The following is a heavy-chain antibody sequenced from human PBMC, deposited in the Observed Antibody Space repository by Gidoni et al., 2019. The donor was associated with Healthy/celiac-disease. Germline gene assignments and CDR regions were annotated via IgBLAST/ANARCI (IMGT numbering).Heavy chain of an antibody. CDR1: GYSFTSYW. J-gene: IGHJ1*01. V-gene: IGHV5-10-1*01. CDR2: IDPSDSYT. Sequence: EVQLVQSGAEVKKPGESLRISCKGSGYSFTSYWISWVRQMPGKGLEWMGRIDPSDSYTNYSPSFQGHVTSSADKSISTAYLQWSSLKASDTAMYYCARMAVPRPGGPDISGYTGAEYFQHWGQGTLVTVSS. CDR3: ARMAVPRPGGPDISGYTGAEYFQH. D-gene: IGHD3-22*01.